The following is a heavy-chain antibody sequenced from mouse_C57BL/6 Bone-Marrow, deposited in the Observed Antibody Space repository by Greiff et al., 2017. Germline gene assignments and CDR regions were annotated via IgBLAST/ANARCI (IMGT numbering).Heavy chain of an antibody. J-gene: IGHJ2*01. Sequence: QVQLQQPGAELVRPGSSVKLSCKASGYTFTSYWMAWVKQRPGQGLEWIGNIYPSDSETHYNQKFKDKATLTVDKSSSTAYMQLSSLTSEDSAVYYCAREGYYGKDYWGQGTTLTVSS. CDR2: IYPSDSET. D-gene: IGHD2-1*01. CDR1: GYTFTSYW. V-gene: IGHV1-61*01. CDR3: AREGYYGKDY.